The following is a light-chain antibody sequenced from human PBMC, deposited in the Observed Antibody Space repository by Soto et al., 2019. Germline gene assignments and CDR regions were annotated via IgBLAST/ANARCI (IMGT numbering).Light chain of an antibody. CDR1: SGLVSTYYY. CDR2: SSN. V-gene: IGLV8-61*01. Sequence: QTVVTQEPSFSVSPVGTVTLTCGLSSGLVSTYYYPSWYQQTPGQAPRTLMHSSNTRSSGVPDRFSGSILGNKAALTITGAQAEDEADYYCALYLGSGIWVFGGGTKLTVL. CDR3: ALYLGSGIWV. J-gene: IGLJ3*02.